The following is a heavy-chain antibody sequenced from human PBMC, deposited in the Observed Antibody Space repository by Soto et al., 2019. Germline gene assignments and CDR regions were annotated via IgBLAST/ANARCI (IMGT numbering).Heavy chain of an antibody. CDR2: IFYSENT. J-gene: IGHJ5*02. V-gene: IGHV4-61*01. Sequence: SETLSLTCTVSGDSVTSGSHYWSWIRQPPGKGLEYIGYIFYSENTSYHPSLKSRVTISVDTSKNQFSLRLSSVTAADTAVYYCARDVGLQHDTGYYDFWSGKNNWFDPWGQGTLVTVSS. CDR3: ARDVGLQHDTGYYDFWSGKNNWFDP. CDR1: GDSVTSGSHY. D-gene: IGHD3-3*01.